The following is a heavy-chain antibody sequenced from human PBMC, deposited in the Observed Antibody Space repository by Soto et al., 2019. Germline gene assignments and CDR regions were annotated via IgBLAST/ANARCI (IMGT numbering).Heavy chain of an antibody. J-gene: IGHJ4*02. Sequence: PGGSLRLSCAASGFTFSGKTMYWVRQAPGKGLEWVAPIRRGGGSTYYADSVKGRFTISRDNSKNTLYLQMNSLRAEDTAVYYCAKDKAVAGNFDYWGQGTLVTVSS. CDR1: GFTFSGKT. CDR3: AKDKAVAGNFDY. D-gene: IGHD6-19*01. V-gene: IGHV3-23*01. CDR2: IRRGGGST.